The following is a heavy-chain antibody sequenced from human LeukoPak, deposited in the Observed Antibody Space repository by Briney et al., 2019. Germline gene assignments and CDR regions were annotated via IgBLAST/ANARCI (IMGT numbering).Heavy chain of an antibody. CDR2: ISNSGSIK. V-gene: IGHV3-48*04. Sequence: GGSLRLSCAVSKFTFNRYSINWVRQAPGKGLEWVSHISNSGSIKYYADSVKGRFTISRDNVENSLYLQMDSLRAEDTAVYYCASSSKAYSSSWFDYWGQGTLVTVSS. CDR3: ASSSKAYSSSWFDY. CDR1: KFTFNRYS. D-gene: IGHD6-13*01. J-gene: IGHJ4*02.